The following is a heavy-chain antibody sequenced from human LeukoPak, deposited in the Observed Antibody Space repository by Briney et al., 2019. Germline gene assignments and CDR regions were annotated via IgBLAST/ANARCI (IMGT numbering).Heavy chain of an antibody. D-gene: IGHD3-10*01. J-gene: IGHJ4*02. CDR1: GYTFTSYG. Sequence: GASAKVSCKASGYTFTSYGISWVRQAPGQGLEWMGWISAYNGNTNYAQKLQGRVTMTTDTSTSTAYMELRSLRSDDTAVYYCARVRTLLRGVGPLGYWGQGTLVTVSS. CDR3: ARVRTLLRGVGPLGY. CDR2: ISAYNGNT. V-gene: IGHV1-18*04.